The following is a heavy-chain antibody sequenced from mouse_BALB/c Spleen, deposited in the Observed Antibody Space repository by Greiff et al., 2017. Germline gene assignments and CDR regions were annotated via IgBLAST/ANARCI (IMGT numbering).Heavy chain of an antibody. J-gene: IGHJ4*01. CDR2: ISSGGSYT. CDR1: GFTFSSYA. CDR3: ARRGYYAMDY. Sequence: EVLLVESGGGLVKPGGSLKLSCAASGFTFSSYAMSWVRQTPEKRLEWVATISSGGSYTYYPDSVKGRFTISRDNAKNTLYLQMSSLRSEDTAMYYCARRGYYAMDYWGQGTSVTVSS. V-gene: IGHV5-9-3*01.